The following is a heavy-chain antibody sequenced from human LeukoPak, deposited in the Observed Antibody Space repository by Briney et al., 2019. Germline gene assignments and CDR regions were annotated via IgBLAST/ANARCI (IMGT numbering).Heavy chain of an antibody. CDR2: INPNSGGT. J-gene: IGHJ6*03. V-gene: IGHV1-2*02. CDR1: GYTFTGYY. Sequence: ASVKVSCKASGYTFTGYYIYWVRQAPGQGLEWMGWINPNSGGTNYAQKFRGRVTMTRDTSISTAYMELSRLRSDDTAVYYCARDVELELRSLYYYYMDVWGKGTTVTVSS. D-gene: IGHD1-7*01. CDR3: ARDVELELRSLYYYYMDV.